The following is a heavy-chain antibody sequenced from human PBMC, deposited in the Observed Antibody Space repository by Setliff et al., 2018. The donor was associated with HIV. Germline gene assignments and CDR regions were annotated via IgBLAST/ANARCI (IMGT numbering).Heavy chain of an antibody. V-gene: IGHV3-21*01. J-gene: IGHJ4*02. CDR2: ISTSSTYT. CDR3: ARSPYGDYGLDY. Sequence: SGGSLRLSCAVSGFNFRGYNMNWVRQAPGKGLEWVSSISTSSTYTYYADSVKGRFTISRDNAKNALYLQMNSLRAEDTAVYFCARSPYGDYGLDYWGQGTLVTVSS. CDR1: GFNFRGYN. D-gene: IGHD4-17*01.